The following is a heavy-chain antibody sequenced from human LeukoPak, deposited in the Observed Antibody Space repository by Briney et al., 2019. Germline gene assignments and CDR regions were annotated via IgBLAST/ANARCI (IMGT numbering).Heavy chain of an antibody. CDR1: GFTFSSYG. CDR2: INHDGSST. J-gene: IGHJ4*02. CDR3: VRDWGYDSSGYWQKYFDT. V-gene: IGHV3-74*01. D-gene: IGHD3-22*01. Sequence: SGGSLRLSCAASGFTFSSYGMSWVRQAPGKGLVWVSRINHDGSSTNYADSVKGRFTISRDNAKNTLYLQMNSLRAEDTAVYYCVRDWGYDSSGYWQKYFDTWGQGTLVTVSS.